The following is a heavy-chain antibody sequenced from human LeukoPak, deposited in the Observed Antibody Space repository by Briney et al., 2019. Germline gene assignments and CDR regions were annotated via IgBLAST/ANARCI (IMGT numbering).Heavy chain of an antibody. J-gene: IGHJ3*02. V-gene: IGHV3-23*01. CDR3: AKDFVVVPAAMGGAFDI. D-gene: IGHD2-2*01. CDR2: IGGSGGST. Sequence: GGSLRLSCAASGFTFSSYAMSWVRQAPGKGLEWVSAIGGSGGSTYYADSVKGRFTISRDNSKNTLYLQMNSLRAEDTAAYYCAKDFVVVPAAMGGAFDIWGQGTMVTVSS. CDR1: GFTFSSYA.